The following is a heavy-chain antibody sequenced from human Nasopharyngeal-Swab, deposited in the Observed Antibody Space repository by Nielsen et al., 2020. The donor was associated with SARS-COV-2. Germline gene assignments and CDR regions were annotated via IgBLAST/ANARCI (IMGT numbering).Heavy chain of an antibody. J-gene: IGHJ4*02. D-gene: IGHD6-19*01. CDR3: AKWGRNHHESSGYVY. CDR1: GFTFSLYT. Sequence: GESLKISCAASGFTFSLYTMNWVRQAPGKGLEWVSVISGTGTETYSADSVKGRFTISRDNSQNMVYLQMDSLRVEDTAVYYCAKWGRNHHESSGYVYWGQGILVTVSS. V-gene: IGHV3-23*01. CDR2: ISGTGTET.